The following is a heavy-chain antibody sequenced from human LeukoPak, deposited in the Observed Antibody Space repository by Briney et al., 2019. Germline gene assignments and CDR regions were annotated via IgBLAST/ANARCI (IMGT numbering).Heavy chain of an antibody. J-gene: IGHJ4*02. CDR1: GYTFTSYD. CDR3: ASCYYYDSSGYRVCPYDY. D-gene: IGHD3-22*01. Sequence: ASVKVSCKASGYTFTSYDINWVRQATGQGLEWMGWMNPNSGNTGYAQKFQGRVTMTRNTSISTAYMELSSLRAEDTAVYYCASCYYYDSSGYRVCPYDYWGQGTLVTVSS. CDR2: MNPNSGNT. V-gene: IGHV1-8*02.